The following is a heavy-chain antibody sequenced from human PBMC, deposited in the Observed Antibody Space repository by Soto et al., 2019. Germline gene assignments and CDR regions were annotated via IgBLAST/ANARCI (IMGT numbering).Heavy chain of an antibody. CDR3: ARENYGDIYFDY. CDR2: ISYDGSNK. V-gene: IGHV3-30-3*01. J-gene: IGHJ4*02. CDR1: GFTFSSYA. Sequence: GGSLRLSCAASGFTFSSYAIHWVRQAPGKGLEWVAVISYDGSNKYYADSVKGRFTISRDNSKNTLYLQMNSLRAEDTAVYYCARENYGDIYFDYWGQGTLVTV. D-gene: IGHD4-17*01.